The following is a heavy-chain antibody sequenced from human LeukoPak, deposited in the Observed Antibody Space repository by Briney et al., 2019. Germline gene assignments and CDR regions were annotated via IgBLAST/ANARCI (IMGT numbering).Heavy chain of an antibody. CDR3: ARDPPPANPAFDI. D-gene: IGHD4/OR15-4a*01. J-gene: IGHJ3*02. CDR1: GFSLISYS. Sequence: GGSLRLSCVASGFSLISYSMNWVRQAPGKGVESVSYISSGSRAVSYADSVKGRFTISIDNAKNSLYLQMNSLRADDTAVYYCARDPPPANPAFDIWGQGTMVTVSS. CDR2: ISSGSRAV. V-gene: IGHV3-48*01.